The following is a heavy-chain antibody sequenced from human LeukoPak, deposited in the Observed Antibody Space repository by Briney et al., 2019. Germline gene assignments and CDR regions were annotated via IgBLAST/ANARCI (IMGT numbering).Heavy chain of an antibody. J-gene: IGHJ4*02. CDR2: FDPEDGET. CDR3: ATGKYWNYISFDY. V-gene: IGHV1-24*01. D-gene: IGHD1-7*01. Sequence: ASVKVSCKVSGYTLTELSMHWVRQAPGKGPEWMGGFDPEDGETIYAQKFQGRVTMTEDTSTDTAYMELSSLRSEDTAVYYCATGKYWNYISFDYWGQGTLVAVSS. CDR1: GYTLTELS.